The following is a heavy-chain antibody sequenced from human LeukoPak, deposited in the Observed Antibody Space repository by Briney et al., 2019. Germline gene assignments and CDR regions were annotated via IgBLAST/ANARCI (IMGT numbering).Heavy chain of an antibody. CDR3: ARGDYYGSGSYYYYGMDV. Sequence: ASVKVSCKASGYTFTGYYMHWVRQAPGQGLEWMGWINPNSGGTNYAQKFQGRVTMTRDTSFSTAYMELSRLRSDDTAVYYCARGDYYGSGSYYYYGMDVWGQGTTVTVSS. CDR2: INPNSGGT. D-gene: IGHD3-10*01. CDR1: GYTFTGYY. J-gene: IGHJ6*02. V-gene: IGHV1-2*02.